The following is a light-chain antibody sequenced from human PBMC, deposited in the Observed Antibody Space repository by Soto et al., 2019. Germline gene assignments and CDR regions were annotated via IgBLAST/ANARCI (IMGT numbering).Light chain of an antibody. J-gene: IGKJ5*01. Sequence: IQLTQSPSSLSAXXVXXXXXXXLSSQGISSYLAWYQQKPGKAPKLLIYAASTLQSGVPSRFSGSGSGTDFTLTISSLQPEDFATYYCQQLNSYPSITFGQGTRLEIK. V-gene: IGKV1-9*01. CDR3: QQLNSYPSIT. CDR1: QGISSY. CDR2: AAS.